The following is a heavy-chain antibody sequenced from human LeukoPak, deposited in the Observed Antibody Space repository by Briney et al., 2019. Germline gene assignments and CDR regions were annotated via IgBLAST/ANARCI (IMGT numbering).Heavy chain of an antibody. CDR2: IYPGDSDT. J-gene: IGHJ4*02. CDR3: ARRLGYCSSTSCPYFDY. Sequence: GESLQISCKGSGYSFTSYWIGWVRQMPGKGLEWMGIIYPGDSDTRYSPSFQGQVTISADKSISTAYLQWSSLKASDTAMYYCARRLGYCSSTSCPYFDYWGQGTLVTVSS. CDR1: GYSFTSYW. D-gene: IGHD2-2*01. V-gene: IGHV5-51*01.